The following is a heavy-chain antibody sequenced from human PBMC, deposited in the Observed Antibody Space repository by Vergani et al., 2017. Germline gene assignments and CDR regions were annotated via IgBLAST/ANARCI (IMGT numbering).Heavy chain of an antibody. CDR3: ARGATMGSDY. Sequence: QVQLQESGPGLVKPSETLSLTCTVSGGSISSYYWSWIRQLPGKGLEWIGYIYYSGSTNYNPSLKSRVTISVDTSKNQFSLKLSSVTAADTAVYYCARGATMGSDYWGQGTLVTVSS. J-gene: IGHJ4*02. V-gene: IGHV4-59*01. CDR1: GGSISSYY. CDR2: IYYSGST. D-gene: IGHD3-3*01.